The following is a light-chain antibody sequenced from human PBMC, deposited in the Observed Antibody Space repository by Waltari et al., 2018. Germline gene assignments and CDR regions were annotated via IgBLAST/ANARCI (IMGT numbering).Light chain of an antibody. CDR3: HQRANWPWT. V-gene: IGKV3-11*01. CDR1: QSVSSY. CDR2: DAS. J-gene: IGKJ1*01. Sequence: EIVLTQSPATLSLSPGERATLSCRASQSVSSYLAWYQHKPGQAPRLLIYDASNRATGIPARFSGSGSGTDFTLSISSLEPEDFAVYYCHQRANWPWTFGHGTKVEIK.